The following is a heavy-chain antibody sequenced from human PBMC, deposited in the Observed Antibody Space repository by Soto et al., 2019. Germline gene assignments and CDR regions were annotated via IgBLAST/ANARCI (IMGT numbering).Heavy chain of an antibody. V-gene: IGHV3-30-3*01. CDR2: ISYDGSNK. J-gene: IGHJ6*02. D-gene: IGHD3-3*01. Sequence: PGGSLRLSCAASGFTFSSYAMHWVRQAPGKGLEWVAVISYDGSNKYYADSVKGRFTISRDNSKNTLYLQMNSLRAEDTAVYYCARVRSDDFWSGYSVDWYYGLHVSGQATTVTVSS. CDR3: ARVRSDDFWSGYSVDWYYGLHV. CDR1: GFTFSSYA.